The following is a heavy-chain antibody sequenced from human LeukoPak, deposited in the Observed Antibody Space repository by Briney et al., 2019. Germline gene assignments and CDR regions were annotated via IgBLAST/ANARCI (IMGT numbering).Heavy chain of an antibody. J-gene: IGHJ4*02. D-gene: IGHD6-13*01. Sequence: SETLSLTCTVSGGSISSYYWSWLRQPPGKGLEWIGYIYYSGSTNYNPSLKSRVTISVDTSKNQFSLKLSSVTAADTAVYYCARDLYSSSWLNYFDDWGQGTLVTVSS. V-gene: IGHV4-59*01. CDR2: IYYSGST. CDR1: GGSISSYY. CDR3: ARDLYSSSWLNYFDD.